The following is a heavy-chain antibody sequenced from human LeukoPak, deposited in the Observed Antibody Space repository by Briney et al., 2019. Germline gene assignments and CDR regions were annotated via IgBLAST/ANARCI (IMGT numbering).Heavy chain of an antibody. Sequence: GASVKVSCKASGYTFTSYSISWVRQAPGQGLEWMGWISAYNGNTNYAQKLQGRVTMTTDTSTSTAYMELRSLRSDDTAVYYCARKVSYDSRRDYYYNYMDVWGKGTTVTVSS. J-gene: IGHJ6*03. CDR1: GYTFTSYS. CDR3: ARKVSYDSRRDYYYNYMDV. CDR2: ISAYNGNT. D-gene: IGHD3-22*01. V-gene: IGHV1-18*01.